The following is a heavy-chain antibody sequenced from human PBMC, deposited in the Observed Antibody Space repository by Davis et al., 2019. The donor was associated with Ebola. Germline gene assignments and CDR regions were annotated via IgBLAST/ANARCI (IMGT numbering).Heavy chain of an antibody. CDR1: GFTFNSYG. CDR2: IRYDGSNE. V-gene: IGHV3-30*02. J-gene: IGHJ6*04. CDR3: ARVIRWFGELSCMDV. Sequence: GGSLRLSCAASGFTFNSYGMHWVRQAPGKGLEWVAFIRYDGSNEYYADSVKGRFTISRDNAKNSLYLQMNSLRAEDTAVYYCARVIRWFGELSCMDVWGKGTTVTVSS. D-gene: IGHD3-10*01.